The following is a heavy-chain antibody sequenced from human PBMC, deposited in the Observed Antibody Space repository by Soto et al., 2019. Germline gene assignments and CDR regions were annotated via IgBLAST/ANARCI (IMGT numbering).Heavy chain of an antibody. CDR1: GFTFSSYA. J-gene: IGHJ5*02. CDR3: AKDPSVVPAATVKGGNWFDP. D-gene: IGHD2-2*01. V-gene: IGHV3-23*01. CDR2: ISGSGGST. Sequence: GGSLRLSCAASGFTFSSYAMSWVRQAPGKGLEWVSAISGSGGSTYYADSVKGRFTISRDNSKNTLYLQMNSLRAEDTAVYYCAKDPSVVPAATVKGGNWFDPWGQGTLVTVSS.